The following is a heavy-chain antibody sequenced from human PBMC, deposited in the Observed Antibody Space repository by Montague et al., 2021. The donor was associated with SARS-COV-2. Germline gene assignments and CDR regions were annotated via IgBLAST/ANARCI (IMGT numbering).Heavy chain of an antibody. CDR1: GASISRSDYY. V-gene: IGHV4-39*01. CDR3: VRLLPDGTVVATDIPFDS. CDR2: IHYIGNT. Sequence: SETLSLTCNVSGASISRSDYYWAWIRQPPGKGLELIGSIHYIGNTCYNPSLESRVTISVDTSENQFSLKLRSVIAADTVVHYCVRLLPDGTVVATDIPFDSWGQGTLVTVSS. D-gene: IGHD2-21*02. J-gene: IGHJ4*02.